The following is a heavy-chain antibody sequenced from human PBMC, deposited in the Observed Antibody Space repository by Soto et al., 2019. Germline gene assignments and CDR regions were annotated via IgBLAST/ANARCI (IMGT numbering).Heavy chain of an antibody. CDR3: AKNIVLMVYASVTWYYYGMDV. J-gene: IGHJ6*02. CDR2: ISGSGGST. D-gene: IGHD2-8*01. V-gene: IGHV3-23*01. CDR1: GFTFSSYA. Sequence: GGSLRLSCAASGFTFSSYAMSWVRQAPGKGLEWVSAISGSGGSTYYADSVKGRFTISRDNSKNTLYLQMNSLRAEDTAVYYCAKNIVLMVYASVTWYYYGMDVWGQGTTVTVSS.